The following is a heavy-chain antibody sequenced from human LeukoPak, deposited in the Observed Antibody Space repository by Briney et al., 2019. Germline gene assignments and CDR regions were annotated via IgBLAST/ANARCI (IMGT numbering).Heavy chain of an antibody. V-gene: IGHV4-38-2*02. CDR2: IYHSGST. Sequence: SETLSLTCNVSGYSISSDYYWGWIRQPPGKGLEWIGSIYHSGSTYYNPSLKSRVSMSVDTSKNQFSLKVISVTAADTAVYYCARERLTTITTNGMDVWGQGATVTVSS. CDR1: GYSISSDYY. CDR3: ARERLTTITTNGMDV. D-gene: IGHD4-11*01. J-gene: IGHJ6*02.